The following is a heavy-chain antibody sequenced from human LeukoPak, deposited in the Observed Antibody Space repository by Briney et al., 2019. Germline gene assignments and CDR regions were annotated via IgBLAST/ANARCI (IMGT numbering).Heavy chain of an antibody. Sequence: QPGGSLRPSCAASGFAFSSYDIHWVRQAPGKGLEWVAVMSYDGSIEYYADSVKGRFTISRDNSKNRLYLQMDSLRPEDTAMYHCANWGDYYYALDVWGQGTAVTVS. D-gene: IGHD7-27*01. CDR2: MSYDGSIE. J-gene: IGHJ6*02. CDR1: GFAFSSYD. V-gene: IGHV3-30*13. CDR3: ANWGDYYYALDV.